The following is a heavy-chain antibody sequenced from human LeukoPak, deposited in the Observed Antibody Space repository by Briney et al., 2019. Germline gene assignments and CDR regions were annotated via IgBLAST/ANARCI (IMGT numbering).Heavy chain of an antibody. CDR1: GFILSNYA. D-gene: IGHD3-10*01. J-gene: IGHJ4*02. V-gene: IGHV3-64*02. Sequence: TGGSLRLSCVASGFILSNYAMHWGRQAPGKGGEDVSALSTTGGITYYADSVKGRFTISRDTSKNTLYLQMGNLRSEDMAVYYCARAGVSGRFLDYWGQGTLVTVSS. CDR3: ARAGVSGRFLDY. CDR2: LSTTGGIT.